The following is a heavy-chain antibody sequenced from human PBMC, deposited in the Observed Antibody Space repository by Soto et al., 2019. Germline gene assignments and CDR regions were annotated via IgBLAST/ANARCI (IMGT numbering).Heavy chain of an antibody. D-gene: IGHD6-13*01. CDR1: GGSINSYY. Sequence: QVQLQESGPGLVKPSETLSLTCTVSGGSINSYYWSWIRQPPGKGLEWIGYIYYSGSTNYNPSLKSRVTISVDTSKNQFSLKLSSVTAADTAIYYCARGRSSWRVWGQGTLVTVSS. CDR2: IYYSGST. CDR3: ARGRSSWRV. V-gene: IGHV4-59*08. J-gene: IGHJ4*02.